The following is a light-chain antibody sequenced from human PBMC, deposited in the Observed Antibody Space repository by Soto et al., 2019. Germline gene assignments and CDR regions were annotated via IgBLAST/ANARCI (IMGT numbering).Light chain of an antibody. CDR2: GAS. CDR3: QQRNYWQVT. J-gene: IGKJ5*01. Sequence: EIVLTQSPATLSLSPGERAILSCRASQSVSTFLAWFQQKPGQPPRLLIYGASTRATGIPARFSGSGSGTDFTLTISSLEPEDFAIYYCQQRNYWQVTFGQGTRLEIK. CDR1: QSVSTF. V-gene: IGKV3-11*01.